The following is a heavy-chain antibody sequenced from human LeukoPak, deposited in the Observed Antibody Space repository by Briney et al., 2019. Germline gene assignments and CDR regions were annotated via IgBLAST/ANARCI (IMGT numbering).Heavy chain of an antibody. D-gene: IGHD3-10*01. CDR1: GFTFSSYG. V-gene: IGHV3-30*02. J-gene: IGHJ5*02. Sequence: GGSLRLSCAAPGFTFSSYGMHWVRQAPGKGLEWVAFIRYDGSNKYYADSVKGRFTISRDNSKNTLYLQMNSLRAEDTAVYYCAKDPELYYSGGGNWFDPWGQGTLVTVSS. CDR3: AKDPELYYSGGGNWFDP. CDR2: IRYDGSNK.